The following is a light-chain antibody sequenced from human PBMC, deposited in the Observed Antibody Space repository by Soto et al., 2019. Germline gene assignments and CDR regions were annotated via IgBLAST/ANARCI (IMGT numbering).Light chain of an antibody. J-gene: IGKJ5*01. V-gene: IGKV3-15*01. CDR1: QSVYSN. CDR2: GAS. CDR3: QQYNNWPIT. Sequence: EVVMTQSPATLSVSPGERATLSCSASQSVYSNLAWYQEKPGQAPRLLIYGASTRATGIAARFSGSGSGTEFTLTISSLQSEDFAVYYCQQYNNWPITFGQGTRLEIK.